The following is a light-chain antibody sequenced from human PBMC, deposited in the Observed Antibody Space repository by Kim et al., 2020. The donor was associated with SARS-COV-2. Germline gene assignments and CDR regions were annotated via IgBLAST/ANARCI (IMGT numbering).Light chain of an antibody. J-gene: IGLJ3*02. V-gene: IGLV10-54*04. CDR1: SNNVGDQG. CDR2: RNN. CDR3: SAWDRRLSAWV. Sequence: QAGLTQPPSVSKGLRQTATLTCTGDSNNVGDQGATWLQQHQGHPPKLLSYRNNNRPSGISERFSASRSGNTASLTIAGLQPDDEGDYYCSAWDRRLSAWVCGEGTQLTVL.